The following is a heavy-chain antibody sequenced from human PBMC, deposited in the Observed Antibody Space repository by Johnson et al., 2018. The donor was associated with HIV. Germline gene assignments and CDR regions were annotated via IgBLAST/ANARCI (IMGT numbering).Heavy chain of an antibody. V-gene: IGHV3-30*04. CDR3: AKDCVGVWWSRAFDI. D-gene: IGHD2-21*01. CDR2: ISSDGTNT. CDR1: GFTFSSNA. J-gene: IGHJ3*02. Sequence: QVQLVESGGGVVQPGRSLRLSCAAYGFTFSSNAIHWVRQAPGKGLEWVAVISSDGTNTYYTDSVKGRFTISRDNTKNTVSLQMIILRPKDTGVYYCAKDCVGVWWSRAFDIWGQGTMVTVSS.